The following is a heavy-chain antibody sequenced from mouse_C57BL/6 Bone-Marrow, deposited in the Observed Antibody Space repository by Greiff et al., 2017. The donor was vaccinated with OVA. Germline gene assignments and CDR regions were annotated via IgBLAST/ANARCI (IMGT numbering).Heavy chain of an antibody. Sequence: VQLKESGTVLARPGASVKMSCKTSGYTFTSYWMHWVKQRPGQGLEWIGAIYPGNSDTSYNPKFKGKAKLTAVTSASTAYMEFSSLTNEDSAVYYCTGYYYGSGAWFAYWGQGTLVTVSA. CDR2: IYPGNSDT. V-gene: IGHV1-5*01. D-gene: IGHD1-1*01. J-gene: IGHJ3*01. CDR1: GYTFTSYW. CDR3: TGYYYGSGAWFAY.